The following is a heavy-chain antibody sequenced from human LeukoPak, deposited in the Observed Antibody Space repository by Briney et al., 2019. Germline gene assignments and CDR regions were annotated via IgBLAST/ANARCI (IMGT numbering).Heavy chain of an antibody. CDR1: GGSISSGGYS. D-gene: IGHD3-22*01. J-gene: IGHJ4*02. Sequence: PSETLSLTCAVSGGSISSGGYSWSWIRQPPGKGLEWIGYIYHSGGTYYNPSLKSRVTISVDRSKNQFSLKLSSVTAADTAVYYCARDAPDSSFDYWGQGTLVTVSS. CDR3: ARDAPDSSFDY. V-gene: IGHV4-30-2*01. CDR2: IYHSGGT.